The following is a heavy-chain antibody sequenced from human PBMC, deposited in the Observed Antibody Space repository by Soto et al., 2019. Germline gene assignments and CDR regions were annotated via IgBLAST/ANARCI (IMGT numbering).Heavy chain of an antibody. CDR1: GFIFSSYS. CDR2: ISSSSSTI. CDR3: ARDLHYDYVWGDSRYFDY. J-gene: IGHJ4*02. Sequence: EFLRLSFAASGFIFSSYSMNWVRQAPGKGLEWVAHISSSSSTIKYADSVEGRFTISRDHDKNSLYLQMNSLTDEDTAVYYCARDLHYDYVWGDSRYFDYWGQGTRVTVSS. D-gene: IGHD3-16*01. V-gene: IGHV3-48*02.